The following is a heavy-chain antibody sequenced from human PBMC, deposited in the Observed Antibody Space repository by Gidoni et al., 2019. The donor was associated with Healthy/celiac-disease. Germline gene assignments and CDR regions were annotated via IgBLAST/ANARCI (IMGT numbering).Heavy chain of an antibody. V-gene: IGHV1-18*01. Sequence: QVKLVQSGAEVKKPGASVQVSCKASGSTFTSYGISWVRQAPGQGREWMGWISAYNGNTNYAQKLQGRGTMTTDTSTSKAYMELRSLRSDDTAVYYCAREREYSSSWDDAFDIWGQGTMVTVSS. J-gene: IGHJ3*02. CDR3: AREREYSSSWDDAFDI. CDR2: ISAYNGNT. CDR1: GSTFTSYG. D-gene: IGHD6-13*01.